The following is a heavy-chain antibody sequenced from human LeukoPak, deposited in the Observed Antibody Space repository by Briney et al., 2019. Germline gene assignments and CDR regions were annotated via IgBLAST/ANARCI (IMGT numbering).Heavy chain of an antibody. J-gene: IGHJ4*02. CDR2: IYYSGST. CDR1: GGSISSSSYY. D-gene: IGHD3-22*01. V-gene: IGHV4-39*07. Sequence: SETLSLTCTVSGGSISSSSYYWGWIRQPPGKGLEWIGSIYYSGSTYYNPSLKSRVTISVDTSKNQFSLKLSSVTAADTAVYYCARDPRYYDSSGYPLDYWGQGTLVTVSS. CDR3: ARDPRYYDSSGYPLDY.